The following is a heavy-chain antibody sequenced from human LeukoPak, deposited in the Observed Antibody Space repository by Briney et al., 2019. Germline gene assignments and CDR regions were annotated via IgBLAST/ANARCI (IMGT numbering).Heavy chain of an antibody. V-gene: IGHV3-23*01. CDR3: AKYYYDSSGYQAFDY. D-gene: IGHD3-22*01. CDR2: ISGSGGST. CDR1: GFTFSSYA. J-gene: IGHJ4*02. Sequence: PGGSLRLSCAASGFTFSSYAMSRVRQAPVKGLEWVSAISGSGGSTYYADSVKGRFTISRDNSKNTLYLQMNSLRAEDTAVYYCAKYYYDSSGYQAFDYWGQGTLVTVSS.